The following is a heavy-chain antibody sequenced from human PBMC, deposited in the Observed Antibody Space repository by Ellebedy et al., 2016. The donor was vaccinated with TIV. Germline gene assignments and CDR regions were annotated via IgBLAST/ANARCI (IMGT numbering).Heavy chain of an antibody. D-gene: IGHD3-10*01. CDR2: IYYNGRT. CDR1: GVFIRSGGSY. J-gene: IGHJ4*02. V-gene: IGHV4-31*03. CDR3: ARDSNGGHP. Sequence: SETLSLTXTVSGVFIRSGGSYWSWIRQHPGKGLEWFGHIYYNGRTYYNPSLKSRSTMSVDTSKNQFSLKLTSVTAADTAVYYCARDSNGGHPWGQGTLVTVSS.